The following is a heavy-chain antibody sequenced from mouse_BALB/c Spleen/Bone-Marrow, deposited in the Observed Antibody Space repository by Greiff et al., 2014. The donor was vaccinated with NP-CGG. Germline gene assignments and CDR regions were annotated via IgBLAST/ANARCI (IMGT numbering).Heavy chain of an antibody. J-gene: IGHJ4*01. D-gene: IGHD2-3*01. CDR3: ARWLLPYGLDY. Sequence: VQLQQSGAELVKPGASVKLSCTASGFNIKDTYMHWVKQRPEQGLEWIGRIDPANGNTKYDPKFQGKATITADTSSNTAYLQLSRRTSEDTAVYYCARWLLPYGLDYWGQGTSVTVSS. V-gene: IGHV14-3*02. CDR1: GFNIKDTY. CDR2: IDPANGNT.